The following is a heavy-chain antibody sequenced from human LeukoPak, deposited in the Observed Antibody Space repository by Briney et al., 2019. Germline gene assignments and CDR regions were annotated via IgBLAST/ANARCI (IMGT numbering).Heavy chain of an antibody. CDR2: IMPLFGTA. CDR1: GGTFNNSA. D-gene: IGHD3-10*01. J-gene: IGHJ5*02. V-gene: IGHV1-69*05. CDR3: ARGHGVTGSYWVWFDP. Sequence: ASVKVSCKTSGGTFNNSAISWVRQAPGQGLEWLGGIMPLFGTAGYAQKFQGRVNIIKDESTRTVYLELTSLTSDDTAVYYCARGHGVTGSYWVWFDPWGQGTLVTVSS.